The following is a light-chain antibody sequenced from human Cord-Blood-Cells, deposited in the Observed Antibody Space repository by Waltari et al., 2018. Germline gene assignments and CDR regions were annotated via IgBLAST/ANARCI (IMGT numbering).Light chain of an antibody. CDR3: SSYTSSSTWV. Sequence: QSALTQPASVSGSPGQSITISCTGTSRAVCGYHHVSWYSQHPGKAPKLMIDDVSKRPSGVSNRFSGSESGNTASLTISGLQAEDEADYYCSSYTSSSTWVFGGGTKLTVL. J-gene: IGLJ3*02. CDR1: SRAVCGYHH. CDR2: DVS. V-gene: IGLV2-14*01.